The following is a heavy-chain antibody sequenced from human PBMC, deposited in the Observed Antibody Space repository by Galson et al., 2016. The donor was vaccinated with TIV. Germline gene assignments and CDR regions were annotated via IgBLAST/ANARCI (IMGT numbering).Heavy chain of an antibody. D-gene: IGHD6-19*01. Sequence: SLRLSCAASGFTFSTYTIHWVRQAPGKGLEWVSIISYDGSNKFYADSVKGRFTVSRDNSKSTLFLEMNSLRAEDTAVYYCAKDSTYSGGWFWFYWGQGTLVTVSS. CDR3: AKDSTYSGGWFWFY. CDR2: ISYDGSNK. J-gene: IGHJ4*02. V-gene: IGHV3-30-3*01. CDR1: GFTFSTYT.